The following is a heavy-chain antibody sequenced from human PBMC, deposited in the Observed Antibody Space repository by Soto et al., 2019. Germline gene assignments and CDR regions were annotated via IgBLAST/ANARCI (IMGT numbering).Heavy chain of an antibody. CDR2: LKSKYVGGTT. Sequence: GGSLRLSCVGSGFIFANAWMNWVRQAPGKGLEWVGRLKSKYVGGTTDYAAPVKGRFAISRDDSKNTLYLQMDSLKIEDTAIYYCTTIIGQSAAGGSWGHGNLVTVSS. CDR3: TTIIGQSAAGGS. V-gene: IGHV3-15*07. D-gene: IGHD6-13*01. J-gene: IGHJ5*01. CDR1: GFIFANAW.